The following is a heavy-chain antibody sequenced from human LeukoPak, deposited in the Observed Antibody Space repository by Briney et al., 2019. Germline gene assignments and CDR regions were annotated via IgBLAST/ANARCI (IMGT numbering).Heavy chain of an antibody. CDR3: ARVPRIVGATKGAFDI. J-gene: IGHJ3*02. Sequence: ASVKVSCKASGYTFTGYYMHWVRQAPGQGLEWMGWINPNSGGTNYAQKFQGWVTMTRDTSISTAYMELSRLRSDDTAVYYCARVPRIVGATKGAFDIWGQGTVVTVSS. V-gene: IGHV1-2*04. D-gene: IGHD1-26*01. CDR1: GYTFTGYY. CDR2: INPNSGGT.